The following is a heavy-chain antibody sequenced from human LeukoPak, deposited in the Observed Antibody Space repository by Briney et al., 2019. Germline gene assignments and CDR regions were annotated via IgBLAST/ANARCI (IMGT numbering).Heavy chain of an antibody. CDR3: ARASCYYYDSSGYTY. CDR2: IIPIFGTA. CDR1: GGTFSSYA. D-gene: IGHD3-22*01. J-gene: IGHJ4*02. Sequence: GASVKVSCKASGGTFSSYAISWVRQAPGQGLEWMGGIIPIFGTANYAQKFQGRVTITADESTSTAYMELSSLRSEDTAVYYCARASCYYYDSSGYTYWGQGTLVTVSS. V-gene: IGHV1-69*13.